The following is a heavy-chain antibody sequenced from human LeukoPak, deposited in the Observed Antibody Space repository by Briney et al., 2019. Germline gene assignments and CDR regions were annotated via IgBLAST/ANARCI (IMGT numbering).Heavy chain of an antibody. CDR3: AKREGSTVIPYYYYYMDV. V-gene: IGHV3-23*01. D-gene: IGHD4-17*01. J-gene: IGHJ6*03. Sequence: GGSLRLSCAASGFTFDDYGMSWVRQAPGKGLEWVSAISGSGGSTYYADSVKGRFTISRDNSKNTLYLQMNSLRAEDTAVYYCAKREGSTVIPYYYYYMDVWGKGTTVTVSS. CDR1: GFTFDDYG. CDR2: ISGSGGST.